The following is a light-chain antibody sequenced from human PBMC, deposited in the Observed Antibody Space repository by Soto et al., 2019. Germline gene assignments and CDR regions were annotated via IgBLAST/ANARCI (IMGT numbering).Light chain of an antibody. J-gene: IGLJ3*02. Sequence: QAVVTQEPSLTVSPGWTVTLTCGSSTGAVTSGHYPYWFQQKPGQAPRTLIYDTTNKHSWTPARFSGSLLGGKAALTLSGAQPEDEADYYCLLSFSGANWVFGGGTKVSVL. CDR1: TGAVTSGHY. CDR3: LLSFSGANWV. CDR2: DTT. V-gene: IGLV7-46*01.